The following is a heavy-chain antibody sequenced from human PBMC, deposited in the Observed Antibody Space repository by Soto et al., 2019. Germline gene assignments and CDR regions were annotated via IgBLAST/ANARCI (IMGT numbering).Heavy chain of an antibody. CDR2: IYYSGST. CDR1: GGSISSGGYY. Sequence: QVQLQESGPGLVKPSQTLSLTCTVSGGSISSGGYYWSWIRQHPGKGLEWIGYIYYSGSTYYNPSLKSRVTISVDTSKNQFSLKLSSVTAADTAVYYCARDICSTSCYGAFDIWGQGTMVTVSS. CDR3: ARDICSTSCYGAFDI. V-gene: IGHV4-31*03. D-gene: IGHD2-2*01. J-gene: IGHJ3*02.